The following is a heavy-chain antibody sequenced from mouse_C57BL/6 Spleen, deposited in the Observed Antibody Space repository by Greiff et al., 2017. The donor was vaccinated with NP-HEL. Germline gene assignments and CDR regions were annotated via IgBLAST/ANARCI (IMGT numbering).Heavy chain of an antibody. CDR3: ARGTVFYLDY. CDR1: GYTFTSYW. CDR2: INPSSGYT. J-gene: IGHJ2*01. D-gene: IGHD3-3*01. Sequence: QVHVKQSGAELAKPGASVKLSCKASGYTFTSYWMHWVKQRPGQGLEWIGYINPSSGYTKYNQKFKDKATLTEDKSSITAYMQLSSLTYEDSAVYYCARGTVFYLDYWGQGTTLTVSS. V-gene: IGHV1-7*01.